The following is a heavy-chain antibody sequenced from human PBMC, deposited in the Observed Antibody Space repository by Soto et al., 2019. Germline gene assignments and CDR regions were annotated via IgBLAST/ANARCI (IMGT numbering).Heavy chain of an antibody. V-gene: IGHV3-23*01. D-gene: IGHD2-2*01. CDR3: ASSSRSLAWSSTN. CDR1: GFTFGTYV. Sequence: AGGSLRLSCAASGFTFGTYVMTWVRQTPDKGLEWVSAVTAGGDSTFYTDPVRGRFTISRDNSKNTLYLQMNSLRAEDTALYYCASSSRSLAWSSTNWCQGTLVTLSS. CDR2: VTAGGDST. J-gene: IGHJ4*02.